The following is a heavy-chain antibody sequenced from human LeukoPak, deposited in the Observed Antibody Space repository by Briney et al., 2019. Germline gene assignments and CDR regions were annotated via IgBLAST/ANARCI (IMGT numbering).Heavy chain of an antibody. D-gene: IGHD6-13*01. CDR2: IYYSGST. J-gene: IGHJ4*02. V-gene: IGHV4-31*03. Sequence: SETLSLTCTVSGGSISSGGYYWSWIRQHPGKGLEWIGYIYYSGSTYYNPSLKSRVTISVDTSKNQFSLKLSSVTAADTAVYYCESEGIAAAGIDYWGQGTLVTVSS. CDR3: ESEGIAAAGIDY. CDR1: GGSISSGGYY.